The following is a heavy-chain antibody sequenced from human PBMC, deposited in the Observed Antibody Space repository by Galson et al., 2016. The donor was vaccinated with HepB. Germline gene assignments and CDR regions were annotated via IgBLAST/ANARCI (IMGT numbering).Heavy chain of an antibody. Sequence: SETLSLTCTVSGGSISSSSYYWVWIRQPPGKGLEWIGSIYKSGSTYYNASLKTRVTISVDTSKDQLSLRLSSVTAADTALYYCAIRSGLSSSWSSFDYWGQGALVTVSS. CDR2: IYKSGST. D-gene: IGHD6-6*01. CDR3: AIRSGLSSSWSSFDY. V-gene: IGHV4-39*07. CDR1: GGSISSSSYY. J-gene: IGHJ4*02.